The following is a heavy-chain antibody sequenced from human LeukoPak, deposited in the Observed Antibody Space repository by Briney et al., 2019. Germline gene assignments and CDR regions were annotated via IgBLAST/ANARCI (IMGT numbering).Heavy chain of an antibody. CDR3: ARGQEDLEWSGAVPYYYYYMDV. J-gene: IGHJ6*03. CDR1: GYSISSGYY. D-gene: IGHD3-3*01. Sequence: PSETLSLTCTVSGYSISSGYYWGWIRQPPGKGLEWIGSIYHSGSTYYNPSLKSRVTISVDTSKNQFSLKLSSVTAADTAVYYCARGQEDLEWSGAVPYYYYYMDVWGKGTTVTVSS. V-gene: IGHV4-38-2*02. CDR2: IYHSGST.